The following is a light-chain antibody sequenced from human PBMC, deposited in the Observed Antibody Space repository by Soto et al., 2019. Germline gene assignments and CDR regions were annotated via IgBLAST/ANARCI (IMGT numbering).Light chain of an antibody. CDR2: EVS. CDR3: SSYAGSTNLL. J-gene: IGLJ2*01. CDR1: SSDVGGYNY. V-gene: IGLV2-8*01. Sequence: QAVVTQPPSASGSPGQSVTISCTGTSSDVGGYNYVSWYQQHPGKGPKLIIYEVSKRPSGVPDRFSGSKSGNTASLSVSGLQAEDEADYFCSSYAGSTNLLFGGGTKVTVL.